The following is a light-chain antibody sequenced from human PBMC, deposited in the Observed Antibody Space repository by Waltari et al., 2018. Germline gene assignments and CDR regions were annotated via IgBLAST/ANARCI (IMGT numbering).Light chain of an antibody. V-gene: IGKV1-NL1*01. J-gene: IGKJ4*01. CDR2: RTS. CDR3: QQAYSYPLT. CDR1: QDIGIN. Sequence: DIQMTQSPSSLSASVGGTVTITCQASQDIGINLNWYQQKPGIAPKLLIYRTSNLNNGVASRFSGSGSGTHFSLIISSLQPDDFATYSCQQAYSYPLTFGGGTKVEI.